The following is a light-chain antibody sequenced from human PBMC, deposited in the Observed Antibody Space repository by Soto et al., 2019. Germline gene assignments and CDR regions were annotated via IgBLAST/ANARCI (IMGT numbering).Light chain of an antibody. V-gene: IGLV2-14*01. Sequence: QSALTQPRSVSGSPGQSVTISCTGTSSYVGTYTYVSWYQQHPGKAPKLMIYEVSNRPSGVSNRFSGSQSGNTASLTISGLQDEEEANYYCSSYTTSNTPLYVCGTVTKVTVL. CDR3: SSYTTSNTPLYV. J-gene: IGLJ1*01. CDR1: SSYVGTYTY. CDR2: EVS.